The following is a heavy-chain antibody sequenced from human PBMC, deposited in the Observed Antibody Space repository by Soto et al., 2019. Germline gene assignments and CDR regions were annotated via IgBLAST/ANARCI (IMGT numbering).Heavy chain of an antibody. V-gene: IGHV1-18*01. J-gene: IGHJ4*02. D-gene: IGHD3-3*01. CDR2: ISAYNGNT. CDR3: ARDFGSDLSAPGAVFDY. Sequence: QVQLVQSGAEVKKPGSSVKVSCKASGGTFSSYAISWVRQAPGQGLEWMGGISAYNGNTNYAQNLQGRVTLTTDTSTYTAYMELRSLQSDDTAVYYCARDFGSDLSAPGAVFDYWGQGTLVTVSS. CDR1: GGTFSSYA.